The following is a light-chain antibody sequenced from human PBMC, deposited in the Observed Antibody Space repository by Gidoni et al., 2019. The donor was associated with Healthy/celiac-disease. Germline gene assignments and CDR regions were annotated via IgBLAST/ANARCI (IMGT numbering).Light chain of an antibody. CDR1: QIVSSY. J-gene: IGKJ4*01. V-gene: IGKV3-11*01. CDR3: QQRSNWPHLT. Sequence: IVLTQSPATLSLSPGEIATLSCRASQIVSSYLAWYQQKPGQAPRLLIYDASNRATGIPARFSGSGSGTDFTLTISSLEPEDFAVYYCQQRSNWPHLTFGGGTKVEIK. CDR2: DAS.